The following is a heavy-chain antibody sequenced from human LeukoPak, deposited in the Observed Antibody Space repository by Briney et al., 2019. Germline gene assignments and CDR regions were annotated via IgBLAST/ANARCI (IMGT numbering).Heavy chain of an antibody. Sequence: ASVKVSCKASGYTFTSYDISWVRQAPGQGLERMGWISAYNGNTNYAQKLQGRVTMTTDTSTSTAYMELRSLRSDDTAVYYCARGYSSGWPFDYWGQGTLVTVSS. CDR3: ARGYSSGWPFDY. D-gene: IGHD6-19*01. V-gene: IGHV1-18*01. J-gene: IGHJ4*02. CDR1: GYTFTSYD. CDR2: ISAYNGNT.